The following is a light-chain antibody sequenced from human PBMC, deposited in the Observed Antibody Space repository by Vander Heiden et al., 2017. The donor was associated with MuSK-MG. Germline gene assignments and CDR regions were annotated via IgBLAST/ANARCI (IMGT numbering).Light chain of an antibody. V-gene: IGKV2-28*01. CDR3: RQGLQTPWT. J-gene: IGKJ1*01. Sequence: DIVMTQFPLSLPVTPGEPASISCRSSQSLLHSNGYNYLDWYLQKPGQSPQVLIYLGSNRASGVPDRFSGSGSGTDFTLKISRVEAEDVGVYYCRQGLQTPWTFGQGTKVXIK. CDR2: LGS. CDR1: QSLLHSNGYNY.